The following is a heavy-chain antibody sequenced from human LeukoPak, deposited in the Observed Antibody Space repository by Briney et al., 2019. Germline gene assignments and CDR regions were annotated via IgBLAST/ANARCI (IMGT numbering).Heavy chain of an antibody. CDR1: GDTFTGYY. Sequence: GASVKVSCKASGDTFTGYYMHWVRQAPGQGLEWMGWINPNSGGTNYAQKFQGRVTMTRDTSISTAYMELSRLRSDDTAVYYCARATSSGSPFYYYYMDVWGKGTTVTISS. CDR2: INPNSGGT. J-gene: IGHJ6*03. CDR3: ARATSSGSPFYYYYMDV. V-gene: IGHV1-2*02. D-gene: IGHD3-22*01.